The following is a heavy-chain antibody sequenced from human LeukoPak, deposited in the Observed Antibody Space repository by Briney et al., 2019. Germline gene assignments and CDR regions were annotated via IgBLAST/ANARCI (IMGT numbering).Heavy chain of an antibody. CDR2: ISGSGCST. CDR3: AKVKGYGDYVVDY. Sequence: GGSLRLSCAASGFTFSSYAMSWVRQAPGKGLEWVAAISGSGCSTYYADSVKGRFTISRDNSQDTLYLQMNSLRAEDTAVYYRAKVKGYGDYVVDYWGQGTLVTVSS. D-gene: IGHD4-17*01. J-gene: IGHJ4*02. CDR1: GFTFSSYA. V-gene: IGHV3-23*01.